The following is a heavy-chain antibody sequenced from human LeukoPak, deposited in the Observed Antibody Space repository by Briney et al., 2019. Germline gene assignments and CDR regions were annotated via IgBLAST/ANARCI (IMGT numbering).Heavy chain of an antibody. J-gene: IGHJ5*02. D-gene: IGHD2-15*01. CDR2: FDPEDGET. V-gene: IGHV1-24*01. CDR1: GYTLTELS. Sequence: ASVKVSCKVSGYTLTELSMHWVRQAPGKGLEWMGGFDPEDGETIYAQKFQGRVTMTEDTSTDTAYMELSSLRSEDTAVYYCARVTDLGYCSGGSCYDGWFDPWGQGTLVTVSS. CDR3: ARVTDLGYCSGGSCYDGWFDP.